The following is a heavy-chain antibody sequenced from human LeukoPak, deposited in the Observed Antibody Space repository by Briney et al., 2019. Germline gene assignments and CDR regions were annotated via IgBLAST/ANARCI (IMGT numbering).Heavy chain of an antibody. Sequence: SETLSLTCTVSGGSISNYYWNWIRQPPGKGLEWIGHIHYSGSTNYNSSLKSRVSISVHTSKNQFSLKLSSVTGADTAVYYCARWRDYYDSSGYSYWYFDLWGRGTLVTVS. CDR3: ARWRDYYDSSGYSYWYFDL. CDR1: GGSISNYY. CDR2: IHYSGST. D-gene: IGHD3-22*01. J-gene: IGHJ2*01. V-gene: IGHV4-59*01.